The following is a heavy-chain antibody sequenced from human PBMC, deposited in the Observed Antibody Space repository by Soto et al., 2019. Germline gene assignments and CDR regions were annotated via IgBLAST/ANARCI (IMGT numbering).Heavy chain of an antibody. D-gene: IGHD5-18*01. V-gene: IGHV4-59*01. CDR3: ARISSVDPYGYVNGGLDV. CDR2: FYHSGNS. Sequence: SETLSLTCSVSGGSIRSYYWSWIRQSPEKGLEWIGYFYHSGNSNYNPSLKSRVTISVDTSKNQLSLSLRSVTAADTAVYFCARISSVDPYGYVNGGLDVWGQRTTVTVSS. CDR1: GGSIRSYY. J-gene: IGHJ6*02.